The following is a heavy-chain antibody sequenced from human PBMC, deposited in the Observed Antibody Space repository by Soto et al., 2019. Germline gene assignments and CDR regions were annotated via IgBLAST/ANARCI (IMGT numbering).Heavy chain of an antibody. CDR1: GYTFTSYD. D-gene: IGHD6-19*01. CDR3: VRGPYSSGWLSYYYYYGMDV. J-gene: IGHJ6*02. Sequence: ASVKVSCKASGYTFTSYDINWVRQATGQGLEWMGWMNPNSGNTGYAQKFQGRVTMTRNTSISTAYMELSSLRSEDTAVYYCVRGPYSSGWLSYYYYYGMDVWGQGTTVTVSS. V-gene: IGHV1-8*01. CDR2: MNPNSGNT.